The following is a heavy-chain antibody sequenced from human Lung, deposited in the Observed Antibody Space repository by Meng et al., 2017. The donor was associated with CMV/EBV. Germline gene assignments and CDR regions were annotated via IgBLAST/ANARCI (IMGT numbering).Heavy chain of an antibody. V-gene: IGHV1-18*01. CDR2: ISAENGNT. Sequence: QVQLVQSGAELQKPGASVKVSCKASGYTFGIFGITRVRQAPGQGLEWVGWISAENGNTNYAQKFQGRVTLTTDTSTKTAYMDLRGLRSDDSAVYYCARAGAAVTTHFDFWGRGTLVTVSS. J-gene: IGHJ4*02. CDR3: ARAGAAVTTHFDF. D-gene: IGHD4-17*01. CDR1: GYTFGIFG.